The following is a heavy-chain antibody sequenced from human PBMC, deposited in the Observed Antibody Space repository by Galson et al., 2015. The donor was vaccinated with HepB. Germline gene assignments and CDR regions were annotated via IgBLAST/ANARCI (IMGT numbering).Heavy chain of an antibody. Sequence: SVKVSCKASGYAFTSYDINWVRQATGQGLEWMGWMNPNSGNTGYAQKFQGRVTMTRNTSISTAYMELSSLRSEDTAVYYCARGRILYRTLFDYWGQGTLVTVSS. V-gene: IGHV1-8*01. CDR3: ARGRILYRTLFDY. CDR1: GYAFTSYD. D-gene: IGHD2-8*01. J-gene: IGHJ4*02. CDR2: MNPNSGNT.